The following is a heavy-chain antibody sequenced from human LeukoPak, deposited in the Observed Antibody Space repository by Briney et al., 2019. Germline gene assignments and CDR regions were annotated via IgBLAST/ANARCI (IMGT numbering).Heavy chain of an antibody. V-gene: IGHV4-38-2*02. J-gene: IGHJ5*02. CDR3: ARSRGQQFHRFDP. Sequence: ASETLSLTCTVSGYSISSGYYWGWIRQPPGKGLEWIGSIYHSGSTYYNPSLKSRVTISVDTSKNKFSLKLSSVTAADTAVYYCARSRGQQFHRFDPWGQGTLVTVSS. CDR1: GYSISSGYY. CDR2: IYHSGST. D-gene: IGHD6-13*01.